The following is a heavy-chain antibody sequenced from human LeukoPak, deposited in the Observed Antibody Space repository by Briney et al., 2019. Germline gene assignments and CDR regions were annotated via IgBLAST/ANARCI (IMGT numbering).Heavy chain of an antibody. Sequence: SETLSLTCAVYGGSFSGYYWSWIRQPPGKGLEWIGEINHSGSTNYNPSLKSRDTISVDTSKNQFSLKLSSVTAADTAVYYCARETHYYDSSGSLNDAFDIWGQGTMVTVSS. CDR2: INHSGST. D-gene: IGHD3-22*01. CDR3: ARETHYYDSSGSLNDAFDI. V-gene: IGHV4-34*01. CDR1: GGSFSGYY. J-gene: IGHJ3*02.